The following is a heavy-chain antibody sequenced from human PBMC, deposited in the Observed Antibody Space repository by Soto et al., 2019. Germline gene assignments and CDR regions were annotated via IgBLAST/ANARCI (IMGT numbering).Heavy chain of an antibody. CDR3: ARLGYCTNGVCYELSPYYYYYYYMDV. V-gene: IGHV3-48*01. CDR1: GFTFSSYS. CDR2: ISSSSSTI. Sequence: GGSLRLSCAASGFTFSSYSMNWVRQAPGKGLEWVSYISSSSSTIYYADSVKGRFTISRDNAKNSLYLQMNSLRAEDTAVYYCARLGYCTNGVCYELSPYYYYYYYMDVWGKGTTVTVSS. D-gene: IGHD2-8*01. J-gene: IGHJ6*03.